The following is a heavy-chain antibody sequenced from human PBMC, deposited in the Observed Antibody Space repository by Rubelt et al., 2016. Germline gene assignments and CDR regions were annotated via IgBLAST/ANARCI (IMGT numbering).Heavy chain of an antibody. Sequence: EVQLLEFGGGLVKPGGSLRLSCAASGFTFSSYSMNWVRQAPGKGLEWVSVIYTGGGTYYADSVKGRFTISRDNAKKSLYLQMNSLRAEDTAVYYCARGGSTMVRGVILGWGQGTLVTVSS. J-gene: IGHJ4*02. D-gene: IGHD3-10*01. CDR2: IYTGGGT. CDR3: ARGGSTMVRGVILG. CDR1: GFTFSSYS. V-gene: IGHV3-21*01.